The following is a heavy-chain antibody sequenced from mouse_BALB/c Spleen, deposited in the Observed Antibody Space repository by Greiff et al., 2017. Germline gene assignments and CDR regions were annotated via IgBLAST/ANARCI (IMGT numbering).Heavy chain of an antibody. CDR1: GFNIKDTY. D-gene: IGHD2-14*01. CDR2: IDPANGNT. J-gene: IGHJ4*01. V-gene: IGHV14-3*02. Sequence: VQLKQSGAELVKPGASVKLSCTASGFNIKDTYMHWVKQRPEQGLEWIGRIDPANGNTKYDPKFQGKATITADTSSNTAYLQLSSLTSEDTAVYYCASSYRYGAMDYWGQGTSVTVSS. CDR3: ASSYRYGAMDY.